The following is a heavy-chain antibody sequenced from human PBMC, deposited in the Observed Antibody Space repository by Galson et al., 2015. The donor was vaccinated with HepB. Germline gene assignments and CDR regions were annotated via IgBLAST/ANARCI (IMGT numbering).Heavy chain of an antibody. CDR2: IKEDGTEM. CDR1: GFTFSKYW. D-gene: IGHD3-3*01. V-gene: IGHV3-7*01. Sequence: SLRLSCAASGFTFSKYWMTWVRQAPGKGLEWVAHIKEDGTEMCYEDSVKGRFTVSRDNAKNLLFLQMTSLRDEDTAVYYCAFLGDRTGFNEWSCSDPWGQGTLVSVHS. J-gene: IGHJ5*02. CDR3: AFLGDRTGFNEWSCSDP.